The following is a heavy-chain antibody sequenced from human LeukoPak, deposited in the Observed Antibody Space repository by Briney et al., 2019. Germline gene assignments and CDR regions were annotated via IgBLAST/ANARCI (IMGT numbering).Heavy chain of an antibody. J-gene: IGHJ4*02. CDR2: INCRGSP. CDR3: ARGGYYDTSGFYIT. V-gene: IGHV4-34*01. D-gene: IGHD3-22*01. Sequence: SETLSLTCTVHGGSFSGYYGTWIRQPPGKGLEWIGDINCRGSPDSNPSLKSRVTMSLDTSKKLFSLKLTSVTAADTAVYYCARGGYYDTSGFYITWGQGTLVTVSS. CDR1: GGSFSGYY.